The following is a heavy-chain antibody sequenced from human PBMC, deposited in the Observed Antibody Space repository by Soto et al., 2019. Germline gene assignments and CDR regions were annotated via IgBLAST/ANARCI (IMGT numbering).Heavy chain of an antibody. CDR3: ASQRRGGSQAY. CDR2: ISSSSSYI. V-gene: IGHV3-21*01. Sequence: EVQLVESGGGLVKPGGSLRLSCAASGFTFSSYSMNWVRQAPGKGLEWVSSISSSSSYIYYADSVKGRFTISRDNAKNSLHLQMTRLRAEDTAVYYCASQRRGGSQAYWGQGTLVTVSS. J-gene: IGHJ4*02. D-gene: IGHD2-15*01. CDR1: GFTFSSYS.